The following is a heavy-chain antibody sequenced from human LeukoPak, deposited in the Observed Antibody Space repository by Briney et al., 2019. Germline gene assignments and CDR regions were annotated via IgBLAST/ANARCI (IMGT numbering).Heavy chain of an antibody. V-gene: IGHV4-30-4*08. CDR1: GGSISDYY. Sequence: PSETLSLTCNVSGGSISDYYWSRIRQPPGKGLEWIGYSHYSGITSYNPSLRSRVTISADTSKNQFSLRLTSVTAADTAMYYCARDAFCAGGRCPAAWFDPWGQGTLVTVSS. CDR3: ARDAFCAGGRCPAAWFDP. J-gene: IGHJ5*02. CDR2: SHYSGIT. D-gene: IGHD2-8*02.